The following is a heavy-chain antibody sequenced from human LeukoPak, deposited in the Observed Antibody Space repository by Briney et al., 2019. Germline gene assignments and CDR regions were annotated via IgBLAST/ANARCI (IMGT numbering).Heavy chain of an antibody. CDR2: IYYSGST. V-gene: IGHV4-59*01. Sequence: SETLSLTCTVSGDSINNYYWSWIRQPPGKGLECIGYIYYSGSTNYNPSLKTRVSLSVDTSKNQFSLRLSSVTAADTAVYYCARASYYYYYMDVWGKGTTVTVSS. CDR3: ARASYYYYYMDV. J-gene: IGHJ6*03. CDR1: GDSINNYY.